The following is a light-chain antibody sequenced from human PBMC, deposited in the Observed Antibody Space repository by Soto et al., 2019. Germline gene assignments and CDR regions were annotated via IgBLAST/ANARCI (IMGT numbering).Light chain of an antibody. J-gene: IGLJ1*01. CDR2: EVS. V-gene: IGLV2-14*01. CDR1: SSDVGGYNY. CDR3: SSFKNTINREV. Sequence: QSSLTQPASVSGSPGQSITISCTGTSSDVGGYNYVSWFQHHPGKAPKLIIYEVSYRPSGVSNRFSGSKSGDTASLTISGLQAEDEADYYCSSFKNTINREVVGTGTRSPS.